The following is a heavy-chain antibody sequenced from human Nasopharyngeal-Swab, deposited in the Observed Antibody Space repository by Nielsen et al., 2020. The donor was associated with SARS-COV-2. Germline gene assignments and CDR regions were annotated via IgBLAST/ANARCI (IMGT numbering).Heavy chain of an antibody. CDR2: IYHSGST. V-gene: IGHV4-4*02. J-gene: IGHJ3*02. Sequence: SETLSLTSAVSGGSISSSNWWSWVRQPPGKGLEWIGEIYHSGSTNYNPSLKSRVTISVDKSKNQFSLKLSSVTAADTAVYYCASFYYGSSGSVGAFDIWGQGTMVTVSS. D-gene: IGHD3-22*01. CDR1: GGSISSSNW. CDR3: ASFYYGSSGSVGAFDI.